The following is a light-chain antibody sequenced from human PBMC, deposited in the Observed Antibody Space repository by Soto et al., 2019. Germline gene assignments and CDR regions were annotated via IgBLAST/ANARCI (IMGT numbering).Light chain of an antibody. J-gene: IGLJ1*01. V-gene: IGLV2-14*03. Sequence: QAALTQPASLSGSPGQSITISCTGTSSDVGRYIYVSWYQHLPGKAPKLMIYDVSNRPSGVSNRFSGSKSGNTASLTISGLQAEDEADYYCNSYTSSSTHFFGTGTKLTVL. CDR3: NSYTSSSTHF. CDR1: SSDVGRYIY. CDR2: DVS.